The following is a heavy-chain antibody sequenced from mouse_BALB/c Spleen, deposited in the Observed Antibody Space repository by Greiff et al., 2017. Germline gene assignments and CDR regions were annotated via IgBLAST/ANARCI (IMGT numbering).Heavy chain of an antibody. Sequence: EVQLQQSGAELVRSGASVTLSCTASGFNIKDYYMHWVKQRPEQGLEWIGWIDPENGDTEYAPKFQGKATMTADTSSNTAYLQLSSLTSEDTAVYYCNRDYAMDYWGQGTSVTVSS. CDR3: NRDYAMDY. J-gene: IGHJ4*01. CDR2: IDPENGDT. CDR1: GFNIKDYY. V-gene: IGHV14-4*02.